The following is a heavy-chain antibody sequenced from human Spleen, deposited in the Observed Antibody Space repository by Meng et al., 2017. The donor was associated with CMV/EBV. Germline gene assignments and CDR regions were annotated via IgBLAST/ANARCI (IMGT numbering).Heavy chain of an antibody. CDR2: INHSGGT. CDR1: GGSLSDYY. V-gene: IGHV4-34*10. D-gene: IGHD1-26*01. J-gene: IGHJ3*02. CDR3: ARWGGILAFHI. Sequence: SETLSLTCAVFGGSLSDYYWSWIRQPPGKGLEWIGEINHSGGTNFNPSFKSRTAMSVDTSKNQFSLRLTSVTAADTAVYYCARWGGILAFHIWGQGTMVTVSS.